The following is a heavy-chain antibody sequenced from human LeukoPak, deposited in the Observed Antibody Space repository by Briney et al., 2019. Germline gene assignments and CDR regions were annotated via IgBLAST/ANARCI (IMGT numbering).Heavy chain of an antibody. CDR2: INPSGGST. CDR1: GYTFTSYE. Sequence: ASVKVSCKASGYTFTSYEIHWVRQAPGQGLEWMGIINPSGGSTNYAQKFQGRVTMTRDMSTSTVYMELSSLRSEDTAVYYCARDLDGDYALDYWGQGTLVTVSS. CDR3: ARDLDGDYALDY. J-gene: IGHJ4*02. V-gene: IGHV1-46*01. D-gene: IGHD4-17*01.